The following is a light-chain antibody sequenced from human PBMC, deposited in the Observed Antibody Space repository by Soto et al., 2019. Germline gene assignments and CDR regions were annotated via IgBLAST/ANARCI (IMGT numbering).Light chain of an antibody. CDR1: QSISSY. Sequence: DIQMTQSPSSLSASVGDRVTITCRASQSISSYLNWYQQKPGKAPKLLIYAASSLQSGVPSRFSGSGSATDFILTISSPQPEDFATYYCQQSYKTPRTFGQGTKVEIK. CDR2: AAS. J-gene: IGKJ1*01. CDR3: QQSYKTPRT. V-gene: IGKV1-39*01.